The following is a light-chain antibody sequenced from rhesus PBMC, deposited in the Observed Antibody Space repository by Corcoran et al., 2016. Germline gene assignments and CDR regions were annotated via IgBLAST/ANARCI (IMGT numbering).Light chain of an antibody. Sequence: QAALTQPRSVSGSPGQPVTISCTGTSSDIGGYKYVSWYQQHPGTAPKLMIYEVSKRPSGVSDRFSGSKSGNTASLTISGLQAEDEAYYYCSSYAGSNTFIFGAGTRLTVL. J-gene: IGLJ1*01. CDR1: SSDIGGYKY. V-gene: IGLV2-32*02. CDR3: SSYAGSNTFI. CDR2: EVS.